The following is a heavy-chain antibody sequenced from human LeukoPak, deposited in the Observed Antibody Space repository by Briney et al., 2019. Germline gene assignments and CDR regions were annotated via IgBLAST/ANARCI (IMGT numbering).Heavy chain of an antibody. D-gene: IGHD3-22*01. Sequence: GGSLRLSCAASGFTFSSYAISWVRQAPGKGLEWVSAISGSGGSTYYADSVKGRFTISRDNSKNTLYLQMNSLRAEDTAVYYCAKITYYYGSSGYYDYWGQGTPVTVSS. CDR2: ISGSGGST. V-gene: IGHV3-23*01. CDR1: GFTFSSYA. J-gene: IGHJ4*02. CDR3: AKITYYYGSSGYYDY.